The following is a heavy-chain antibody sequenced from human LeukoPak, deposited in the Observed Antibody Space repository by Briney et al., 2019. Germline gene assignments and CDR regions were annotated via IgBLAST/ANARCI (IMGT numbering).Heavy chain of an antibody. Sequence: SETLSLTCTVSGGSISSGGYYWSWIRQPPGKGLEWIGYIYYSGRTKYNPSLKSRVTISVDTSKNQFSLKLSSVTAADTAVYYCAKDSIVGAGYAFDIWGQGTMVTVSS. CDR2: IYYSGRT. D-gene: IGHD1-26*01. J-gene: IGHJ3*02. CDR3: AKDSIVGAGYAFDI. CDR1: GGSISSGGYY. V-gene: IGHV4-61*08.